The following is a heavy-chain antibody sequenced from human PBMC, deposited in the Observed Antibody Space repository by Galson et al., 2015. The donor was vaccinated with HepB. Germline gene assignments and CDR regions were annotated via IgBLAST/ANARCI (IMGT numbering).Heavy chain of an antibody. J-gene: IGHJ4*02. D-gene: IGHD5-18*01. CDR3: VPDTSLVTF. V-gene: IGHV3-30*04. CDR1: GFTFSSRP. Sequence: SLRLSCATSGFTFSSRPMHWVRQAPGKGLEWVAVIRPDGGWQHYADSVKGRFTISRDNVKNTLYLEMNSLRAEDTAVYYCVPDTSLVTFWGQGTLVTVSS. CDR2: IRPDGGWQ.